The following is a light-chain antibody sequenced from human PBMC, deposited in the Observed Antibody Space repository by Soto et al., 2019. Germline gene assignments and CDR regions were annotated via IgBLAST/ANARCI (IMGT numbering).Light chain of an antibody. V-gene: IGKV3-15*01. Sequence: EIAMTQSPATLSVSPGGRATLSCRASQSVSSNLAWYQQKPGQAPRLLIYGASTRATGFPARFSGSGSGTEFTLTISSLQSEDFAVYYCQQYKNWPLTFGGGTRVEIK. CDR1: QSVSSN. CDR2: GAS. CDR3: QQYKNWPLT. J-gene: IGKJ4*01.